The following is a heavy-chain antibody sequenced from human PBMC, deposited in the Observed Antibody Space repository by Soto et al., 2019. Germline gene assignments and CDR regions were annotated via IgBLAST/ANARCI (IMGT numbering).Heavy chain of an antibody. CDR3: SRVGCSNSNCQTRGMDV. Sequence: QVQLQESGPGLVRPSETLYLFCNVSGGPISNYYWNWVRQPAGKGLEWVGRIYSDGATNYSPSLKSRVFMSLDMSGNQFSLQLNSVTAADTAVYYCSRVGCSNSNCQTRGMDVWGQGTTVTVSS. CDR1: GGPISNYY. V-gene: IGHV4-4*07. D-gene: IGHD2-2*01. J-gene: IGHJ6*02. CDR2: IYSDGAT.